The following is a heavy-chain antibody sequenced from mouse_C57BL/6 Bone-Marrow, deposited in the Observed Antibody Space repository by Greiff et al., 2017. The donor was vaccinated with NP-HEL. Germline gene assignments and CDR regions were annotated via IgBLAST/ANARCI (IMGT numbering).Heavy chain of an antibody. CDR3: ARSMMVTTPSFAY. J-gene: IGHJ3*01. V-gene: IGHV1-19*01. CDR1: GYTFTDYY. CDR2: INPYNGGT. Sequence: EVQLQQSGPVLVKPGASVKMSCKASGYTFTDYYMNWVKQSHGKSLEWIGVINPYNGGTSYNQKFKGKATLTVDKSSSTAYMELNSLTSEDSAVYYCARSMMVTTPSFAYWGQGTLVTVSA. D-gene: IGHD2-3*01.